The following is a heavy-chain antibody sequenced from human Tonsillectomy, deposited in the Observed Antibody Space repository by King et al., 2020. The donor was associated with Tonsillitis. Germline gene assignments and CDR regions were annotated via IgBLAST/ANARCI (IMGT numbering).Heavy chain of an antibody. D-gene: IGHD4-23*01. CDR2: ISCIGVTT. CDR1: GFTFSSYA. CDR3: AKDPLYGGNGYFQH. V-gene: IGHV3-23*04. Sequence: VQLVESGGGLVQPGGSLRLSCAASGFTFSSYAMSWVRQAPGKGLEWVSAISCIGVTTYYAAPVKGRFTISRDNSKNTLYLQMNSLRAEDTAVYYCAKDPLYGGNGYFQHWGQGTLVTVSS. J-gene: IGHJ1*01.